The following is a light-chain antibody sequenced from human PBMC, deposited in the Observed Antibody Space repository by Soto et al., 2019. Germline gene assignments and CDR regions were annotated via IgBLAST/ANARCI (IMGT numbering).Light chain of an antibody. CDR1: STDVDGYDY. J-gene: IGLJ1*01. Sequence: QSVLTQPASVSGFPGQSITISCTGASTDVDGYDYVSWYQQHPGQAPKLMIYDVNNRPSGVSYRFSGSKSGDTASLTISGLQAEDDADYYCSSYTSSAPFYVFGTGTKVTV. CDR3: SSYTSSAPFYV. CDR2: DVN. V-gene: IGLV2-14*03.